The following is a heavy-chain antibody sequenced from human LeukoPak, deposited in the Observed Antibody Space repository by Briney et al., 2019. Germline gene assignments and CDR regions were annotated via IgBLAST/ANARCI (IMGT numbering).Heavy chain of an antibody. J-gene: IGHJ4*02. Sequence: GGSLRLSCAASGFTFSSYEMNWVRQAPGKGLEWVSYISSSGSTIYYADSVKGRFTISGDNAKNSLYLQMNSLSAEDTAVYYCARWGITIFGVEDYWGQGTLVTVSS. CDR2: ISSSGSTI. D-gene: IGHD3-3*01. CDR3: ARWGITIFGVEDY. V-gene: IGHV3-48*03. CDR1: GFTFSSYE.